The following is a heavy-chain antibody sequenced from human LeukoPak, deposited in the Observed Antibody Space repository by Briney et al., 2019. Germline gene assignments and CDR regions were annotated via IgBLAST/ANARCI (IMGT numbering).Heavy chain of an antibody. J-gene: IGHJ4*02. D-gene: IGHD5-24*01. CDR1: GFTFSSYE. V-gene: IGHV3-48*03. CDR2: ISNSGSSI. CDR3: ARTRDGPFDY. Sequence: PGGSLRLSCAASGFTFSSYEMNWVRQAPGKGLEWLSHISNSGSSIHYADSVKGRFTISRDNAKDSLYLQMNGLRAEDTAVYYCARTRDGPFDYWGQGTLVTVSS.